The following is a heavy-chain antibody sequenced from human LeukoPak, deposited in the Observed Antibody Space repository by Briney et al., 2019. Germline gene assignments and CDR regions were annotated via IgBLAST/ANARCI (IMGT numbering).Heavy chain of an antibody. D-gene: IGHD2-15*01. CDR2: ISYTSRAK. CDR1: GFTFSSYN. CDR3: ARTYCSSGSCFG. J-gene: IGHJ4*02. V-gene: IGHV3-48*01. Sequence: GGSMRLSCADSGFTFSSYNMNWVRQAPGKGLEWVSSISYTSRAKNYADSVKGRFTISRDNVKKSLFLQMDSLRVEDTAVYYCARTYCSSGSCFGWGQGTLVTVSS.